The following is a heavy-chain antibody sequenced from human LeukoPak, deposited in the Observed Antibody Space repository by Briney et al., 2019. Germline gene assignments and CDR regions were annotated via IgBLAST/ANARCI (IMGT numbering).Heavy chain of an antibody. J-gene: IGHJ3*02. CDR2: IYYSGST. CDR1: GGSIDSYF. Sequence: NSSETLSLTCTVSGGSIDSYFWSWIRQPPGKGLEWIGYIYYSGSTNYNPSLKSRVTISVDTSKNQFSLKLSSVTAADTAVYYCARDFRATARFDAFDIWGQGTMVTVSS. CDR3: ARDFRATARFDAFDI. D-gene: IGHD5-12*01. V-gene: IGHV4-59*01.